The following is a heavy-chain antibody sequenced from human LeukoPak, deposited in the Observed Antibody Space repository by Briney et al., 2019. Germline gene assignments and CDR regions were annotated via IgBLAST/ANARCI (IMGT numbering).Heavy chain of an antibody. Sequence: GGSLRLSCAASGFTFSDHYMNWVRQAPGKGLEWVSSISSSSSYIYYADSVKGRFTISRDNAKNSLYLQMNSLRAEDTAVYYCARAAYCSSTSCYTDYWGQGTLVTVSS. J-gene: IGHJ4*02. CDR3: ARAAYCSSTSCYTDY. CDR2: ISSSSSYI. D-gene: IGHD2-2*02. CDR1: GFTFSDHY. V-gene: IGHV3-21*01.